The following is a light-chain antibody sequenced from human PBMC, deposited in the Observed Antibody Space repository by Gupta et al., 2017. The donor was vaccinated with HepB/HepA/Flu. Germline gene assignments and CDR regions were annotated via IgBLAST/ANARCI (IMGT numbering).Light chain of an antibody. Sequence: EIVLTQSPGTLSLSPGERATLSCRASQSVSNNYLGWHQQKPGQAPRLLIYGASSRATGIPDRFSGSGSGTDFTLTISRLEPEDFAVYYCQQYGSSPLTFGGGTXVEIK. CDR2: GAS. V-gene: IGKV3-20*01. CDR1: QSVSNNY. J-gene: IGKJ4*01. CDR3: QQYGSSPLT.